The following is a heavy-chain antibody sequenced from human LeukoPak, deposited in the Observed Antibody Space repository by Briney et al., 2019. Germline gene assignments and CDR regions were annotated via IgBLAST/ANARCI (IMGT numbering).Heavy chain of an antibody. CDR2: ISSSAGST. V-gene: IGHV3-23*01. CDR1: GFTFSSYG. Sequence: GGSLRLSCVASGFTFSSYGMTWVRQAPGKGPEWVSVISSSAGSTYYADSVKGWFTISRDNSKNTLYLQMNSLRAEDTAVYYCAKDRTVGASYWYFDLWGRGTLVTVSS. D-gene: IGHD1-26*01. J-gene: IGHJ2*01. CDR3: AKDRTVGASYWYFDL.